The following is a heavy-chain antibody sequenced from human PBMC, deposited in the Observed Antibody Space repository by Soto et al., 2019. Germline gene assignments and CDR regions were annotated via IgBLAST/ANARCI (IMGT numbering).Heavy chain of an antibody. CDR3: ARHQYKGYGFDY. D-gene: IGHD5-12*01. CDR1: GGSFSGYY. J-gene: IGHJ4*02. CDR2: INHRGRT. V-gene: IGHV4-34*01. Sequence: SETLSLTCAVYGGSFSGYYWSWIRQPPGKGLEWIGEINHRGRTSCNPSLKSRVTISLDTSKNQFSLHLNSVSAADTAVYYCARHQYKGYGFDYWGQGTLVTVSS.